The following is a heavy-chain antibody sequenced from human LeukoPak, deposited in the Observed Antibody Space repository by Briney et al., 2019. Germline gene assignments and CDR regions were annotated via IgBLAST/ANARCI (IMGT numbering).Heavy chain of an antibody. CDR1: GFTFSSYS. CDR3: ARGTTGGYSPSH. Sequence: PGRSLRLSCAASGFTFSSYSMNWVRQAPGKGLEWVSSISSSSTYTYYADSVRGRFTISRDNAKNSLYLQMNSLRTEDTAVYYCARGTTGGYSPSHWGQGTLVTVSS. CDR2: ISSSSTYT. J-gene: IGHJ4*02. D-gene: IGHD5-12*01. V-gene: IGHV3-21*01.